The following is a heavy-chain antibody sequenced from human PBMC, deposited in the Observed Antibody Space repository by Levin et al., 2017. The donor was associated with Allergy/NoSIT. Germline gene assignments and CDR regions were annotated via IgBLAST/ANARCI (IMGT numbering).Heavy chain of an antibody. V-gene: IGHV4-38-2*02. CDR2: IYHSGST. J-gene: IGHJ4*02. Sequence: SETLSLTCAVSGYSVSSGYHWGWIRQPPGKGLEWIGGIYHSGSTYYNPSLKSRVTMSVDTSKNQFSLKLSSVTAADTAVYYCARERLGAPDRNCFDYWGQGTLVTVSS. D-gene: IGHD7-27*01. CDR3: ARERLGAPDRNCFDY. CDR1: GYSVSSGYH.